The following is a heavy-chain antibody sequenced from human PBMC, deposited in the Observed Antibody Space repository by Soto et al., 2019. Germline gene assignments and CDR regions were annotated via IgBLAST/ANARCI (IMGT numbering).Heavy chain of an antibody. J-gene: IGHJ4*02. D-gene: IGHD6-13*01. CDR1: GFTFSSYW. CDR3: AKENQHLVHDY. CDR2: ISHDGSDK. V-gene: IGHV3-30*18. Sequence: PGGSLRLSCAAPGFTFSSYWMSWVRQAPGKGLEWVAVISHDGSDKYYADSMKGRFIISRDNSENTLFLNMNSLKPEDTAVYYCAKENQHLVHDYWGQGTLVTVSS.